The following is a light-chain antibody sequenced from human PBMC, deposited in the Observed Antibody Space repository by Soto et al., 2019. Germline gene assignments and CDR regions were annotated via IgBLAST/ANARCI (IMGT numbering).Light chain of an antibody. V-gene: IGKV3-20*01. CDR2: GAS. CDR1: QGVTTN. CDR3: QQYGNSRGT. Sequence: EIVMTQSPASLSVSPGERVTLSCRAGQGVTTNFAWYQQKSGQAPRLLIYGASSRATGIPDRFSGSGSGTDFTLTISGLEPEDFAVYYCQQYGNSRGTFGQGTKVDIK. J-gene: IGKJ1*01.